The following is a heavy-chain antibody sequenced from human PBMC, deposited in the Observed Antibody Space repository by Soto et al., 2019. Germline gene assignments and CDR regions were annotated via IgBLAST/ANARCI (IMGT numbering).Heavy chain of an antibody. D-gene: IGHD1-26*01. CDR2: LSYDGSNK. V-gene: IGHV3-30*19. J-gene: IGHJ4*02. CDR1: GFTFSSYG. CDR3: ANVRWDKRSMQGSY. Sequence: QVQLVESGGGVVQPGRSLRLSSAASGFTFSSYGMHRVRRAPGKGLEWVAVLSYDGSNKYYADSVKGRFTISRDNSKNTLYLQMNSLRAEDTAVYYCANVRWDKRSMQGSYWGQGTLVTVSS.